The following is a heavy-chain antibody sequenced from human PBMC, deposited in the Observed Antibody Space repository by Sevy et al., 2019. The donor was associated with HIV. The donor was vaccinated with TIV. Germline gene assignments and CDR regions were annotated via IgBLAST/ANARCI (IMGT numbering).Heavy chain of an antibody. D-gene: IGHD1-26*01. Sequence: GESLKISCKGSGYSFTSYWIGWVRQMPGKGLEWMGIIYPGDSDTRYSPSFQGQVTISADKSISTAYLQWSSLKASDTDMYSCARRLSYGSPSNYFDYWGQGTLVTVSS. V-gene: IGHV5-51*01. CDR3: ARRLSYGSPSNYFDY. CDR2: IYPGDSDT. CDR1: GYSFTSYW. J-gene: IGHJ4*02.